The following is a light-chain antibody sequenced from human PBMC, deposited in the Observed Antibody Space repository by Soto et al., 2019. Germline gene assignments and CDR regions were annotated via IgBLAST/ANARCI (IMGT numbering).Light chain of an antibody. CDR3: SSYAYGDRV. CDR1: SSDVTGYNF. Sequence: QSVLTQPPSASGSPGQSVTISCAGTSSDVTGYNFVSWYQQHPGKAPKLMIYDVNKRPSGVPERFSGSKSGNMASLTVSGLQADDEAEYYCSSYAYGDRVFGTGTKVTVL. J-gene: IGLJ1*01. V-gene: IGLV2-8*01. CDR2: DVN.